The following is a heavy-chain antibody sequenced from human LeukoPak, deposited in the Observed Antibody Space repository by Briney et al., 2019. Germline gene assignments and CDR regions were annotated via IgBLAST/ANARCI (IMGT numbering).Heavy chain of an antibody. CDR1: GYTISSGYY. D-gene: IGHD3-3*01. J-gene: IGHJ5*02. CDR3: ARQMPLNPDFWSGS. V-gene: IGHV4-38-2*01. CDR2: VSHSGTT. Sequence: SETLSLTCAVSGYTISSGYYWGWIRQPPGKGLEWIGSVSHSGTTYYNPSLRSRITISVDTSKNQFSLKLSSVTAADTAMYYCARQMPLNPDFWSGSWGQGTLVIVSS.